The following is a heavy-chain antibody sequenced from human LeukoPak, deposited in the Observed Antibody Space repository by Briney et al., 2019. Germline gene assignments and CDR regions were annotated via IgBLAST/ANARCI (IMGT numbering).Heavy chain of an antibody. CDR1: GYSFTNYW. V-gene: IGHV5-51*01. Sequence: GESLKISCKASGYSFTNYWIGWVRQMPGKGLEWMGFIYPGDSDTKYSPSFQGRVTISADKSINTAYLQWSSLRASDTAMYYCARQGTIVAGTLGTTFDYWGQGTLLTVSS. CDR3: ARQGTIVAGTLGTTFDY. J-gene: IGHJ4*02. CDR2: IYPGDSDT. D-gene: IGHD5-12*01.